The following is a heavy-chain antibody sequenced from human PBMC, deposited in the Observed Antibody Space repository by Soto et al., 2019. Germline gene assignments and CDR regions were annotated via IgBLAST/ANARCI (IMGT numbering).Heavy chain of an antibody. CDR3: AGEYSSGWYFGY. Sequence: ASVKVSCKASGGTFSSYAISWVRQAPGQGLEWMGGIIPIFGTANYAQKFQGRVTITADESTSTAYMELSSLRSEDTAVYYCAGEYSSGWYFGYWGQGTLVTVSS. D-gene: IGHD6-19*01. CDR2: IIPIFGTA. CDR1: GGTFSSYA. V-gene: IGHV1-69*13. J-gene: IGHJ4*02.